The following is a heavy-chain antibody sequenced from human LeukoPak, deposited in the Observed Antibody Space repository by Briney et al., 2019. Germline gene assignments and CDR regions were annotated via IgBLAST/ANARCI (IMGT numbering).Heavy chain of an antibody. V-gene: IGHV3-30-3*01. CDR1: GFTFSSYA. J-gene: IGHJ4*02. D-gene: IGHD3-9*01. Sequence: SGGSLRLSCAASGFTFSSYAMHWVRQAPGKGLEWVAVISYDGSNKYYADSVKGRFTISRDNAKNSLYLQMNSLRAEDTAVYYCARGSDILTGYYERIFDYWGQGTLVTVSS. CDR2: ISYDGSNK. CDR3: ARGSDILTGYYERIFDY.